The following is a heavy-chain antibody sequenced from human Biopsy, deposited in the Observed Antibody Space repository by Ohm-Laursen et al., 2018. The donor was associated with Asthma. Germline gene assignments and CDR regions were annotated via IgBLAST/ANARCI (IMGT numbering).Heavy chain of an antibody. Sequence: SLRLSCAASGFAVSRDHMFWVRQAPGKGLEWVSVIYSGGTSHTADSVRGRFTISRDYSKNTLYLQMHSLRAEDTAVYYCARWESSNWSHCYFDYWGRGTLVTVSS. CDR2: IYSGGTS. J-gene: IGHJ4*02. V-gene: IGHV3-53*01. CDR1: GFAVSRDH. D-gene: IGHD1-20*01. CDR3: ARWESSNWSHCYFDY.